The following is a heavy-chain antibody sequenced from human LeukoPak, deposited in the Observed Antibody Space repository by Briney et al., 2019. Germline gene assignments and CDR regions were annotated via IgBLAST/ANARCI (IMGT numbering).Heavy chain of an antibody. CDR2: ISWNSGSI. CDR1: GFTFDDYA. CDR3: AKGSTITIFGVVPGAFDI. V-gene: IGHV3-9*03. Sequence: GRSLRLSCAASGFTFDDYAMHWVRQAPGKGLEWVSGISWNSGSIGYADSVKGRFTISRDNAKNSLYLQMNSLRAEDMALYYCAKGSTITIFGVVPGAFDIWGQGTMVTVSS. D-gene: IGHD3-3*01. J-gene: IGHJ3*02.